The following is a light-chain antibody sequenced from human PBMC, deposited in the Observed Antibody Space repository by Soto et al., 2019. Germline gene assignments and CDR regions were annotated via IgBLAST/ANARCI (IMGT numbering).Light chain of an antibody. CDR1: QGISSF. CDR2: AAS. Sequence: IQVTQYPSSLSASVGDSVTITCRASQGISSFLAWYQQKPGKAPKLLIYAASTLQSGVPSRFSGSGSGTDFTLTISSLQPEDFATYFCQPLNSYPITFGQGTRLEIK. J-gene: IGKJ5*01. CDR3: QPLNSYPIT. V-gene: IGKV1-9*01.